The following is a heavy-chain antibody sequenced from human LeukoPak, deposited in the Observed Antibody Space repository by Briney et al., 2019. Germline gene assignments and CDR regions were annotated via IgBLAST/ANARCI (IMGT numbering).Heavy chain of an antibody. Sequence: GASVKVSCKASGYTFTSYDINWVRQATGQGLEWMGWMNPNSGNTGYAQKFRGRVTITRNTSISTAYMELSSLRSEDTAVYYCATSYCGGDCYLGNWFDPWGQGTLVTVSS. J-gene: IGHJ5*02. D-gene: IGHD2-21*01. CDR1: GYTFTSYD. V-gene: IGHV1-8*03. CDR2: MNPNSGNT. CDR3: ATSYCGGDCYLGNWFDP.